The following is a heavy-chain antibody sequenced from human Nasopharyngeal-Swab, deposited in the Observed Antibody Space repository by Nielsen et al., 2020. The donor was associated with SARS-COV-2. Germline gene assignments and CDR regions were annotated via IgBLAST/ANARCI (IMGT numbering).Heavy chain of an antibody. Sequence: GESLKISCAASGFTFSTYDMSWVRQAPGKGLEWVSYISSSGSTIYYADSVKGRFTISRDNAKNSLYLQMNSLRAEDTAVYYCARPRPPFDYWGQGTLVTVSS. CDR3: ARPRPPFDY. CDR1: GFTFSTYD. CDR2: ISSSGSTI. J-gene: IGHJ4*02. V-gene: IGHV3-48*03.